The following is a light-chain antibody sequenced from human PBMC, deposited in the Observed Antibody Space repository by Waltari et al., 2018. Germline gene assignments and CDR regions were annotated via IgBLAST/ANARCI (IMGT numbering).Light chain of an antibody. CDR3: QQDYTTPYS. Sequence: DFQMTQSPSSLSASVGVRVIVTCRASQGINKELSWYQQKPGKAPTLLIYAASRLQTGVSPRFSGSGSGTDFTLTISSLQPEDVATYFCQQDYTTPYSFGQGTKVEIK. V-gene: IGKV1-27*01. J-gene: IGKJ2*03. CDR2: AAS. CDR1: QGINKE.